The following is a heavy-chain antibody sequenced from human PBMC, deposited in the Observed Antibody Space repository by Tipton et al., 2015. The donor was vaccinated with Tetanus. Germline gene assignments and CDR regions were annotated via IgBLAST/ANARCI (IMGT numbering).Heavy chain of an antibody. CDR3: AREESGGGFDY. J-gene: IGHJ4*02. Sequence: SLRLSCAASGFTFDDYGMHWVRQVPGKGLEWVSSISTTGHSTFYAASVKGRFTISRDNAQSSLFPQMNSLKAEDTALYYCAREESGGGFDYWGQGTLVTVSS. D-gene: IGHD3-16*01. V-gene: IGHV3-21*01. CDR2: ISTTGHST. CDR1: GFTFDDYG.